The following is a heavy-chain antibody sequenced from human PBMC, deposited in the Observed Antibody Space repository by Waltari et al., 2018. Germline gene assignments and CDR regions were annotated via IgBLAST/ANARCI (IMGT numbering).Heavy chain of an antibody. D-gene: IGHD4-17*01. CDR3: AHRPNGDYGLSQPEYVQY. J-gene: IGHJ1*01. CDR2: IYWDDDK. CDR1: GFSLSTSYVG. V-gene: IGHV2-5*02. Sequence: GPTLVKPTQTLTLTCTFSGFSLSTSYVGVGWIRQPPGKALEWLALIYWDDDKRYSPSLKSRLTITKDTSKNQVVLTMTNMDPVDTATYYWAHRPNGDYGLSQPEYVQYWGQGTLVTV.